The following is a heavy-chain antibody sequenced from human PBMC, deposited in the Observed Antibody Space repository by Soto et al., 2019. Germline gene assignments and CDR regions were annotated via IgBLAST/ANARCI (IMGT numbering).Heavy chain of an antibody. CDR3: ARGGSYLDIVATNQFDY. V-gene: IGHV3-13*01. CDR2: IGTAGDT. J-gene: IGHJ4*02. Sequence: GGSLRLSCAASGFTFSSYDMHWVRQATGKGLEWVSAIGTAGDTNYPGSVKGRFTISSRNAKNSLYLQMNSLRAEDTAVYYCARGGSYLDIVATNQFDYWGQGTLVTVSS. D-gene: IGHD5-12*01. CDR1: GFTFSSYD.